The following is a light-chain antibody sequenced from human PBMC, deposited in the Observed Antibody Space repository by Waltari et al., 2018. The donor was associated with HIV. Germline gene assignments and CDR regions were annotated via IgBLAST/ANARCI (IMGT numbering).Light chain of an antibody. CDR1: SGHSNYA. Sequence: QLVLTQSPSASASLGASVRLTCTLSSGHSNYAIAWHQKQPEKGPRYLMRLNSDGTYNKGDGIPDRFSGSSSGSERYLSIASLQSEDEADYYCQTWDTGVVFGGGTKLTVL. CDR3: QTWDTGVV. J-gene: IGLJ2*01. V-gene: IGLV4-69*01. CDR2: LNSDGTY.